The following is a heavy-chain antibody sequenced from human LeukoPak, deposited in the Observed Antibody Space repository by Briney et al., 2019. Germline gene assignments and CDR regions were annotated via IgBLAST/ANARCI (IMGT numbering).Heavy chain of an antibody. J-gene: IGHJ4*02. CDR2: ISAYNGNT. D-gene: IGHD3-10*01. CDR3: ARVGKYGSGSYVHFDY. Sequence: VASVKVSCKASGYIFTSYGISWVRQAPGQGLEWMGWISAYNGNTNYAQKLQGRVTMTTDTSTSTAYMGLRSLRSDDTAVYYCARVGKYGSGSYVHFDYWDQGTLVTVSS. V-gene: IGHV1-18*01. CDR1: GYIFTSYG.